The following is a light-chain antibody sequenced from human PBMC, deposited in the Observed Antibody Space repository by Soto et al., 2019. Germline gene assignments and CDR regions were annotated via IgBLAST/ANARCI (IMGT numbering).Light chain of an antibody. CDR2: DAS. J-gene: IGKJ2*01. CDR1: QSVSSS. Sequence: EIVLTQSPATLSLSPGERATLSCRASQSVSSSLAWYQHKFGQAPRLLIYDASNRATGIPARFSGSGSGTDFTLTISSLAPEDFAVYYCQQRTNWPLYTFGQGTKLEI. V-gene: IGKV3-11*01. CDR3: QQRTNWPLYT.